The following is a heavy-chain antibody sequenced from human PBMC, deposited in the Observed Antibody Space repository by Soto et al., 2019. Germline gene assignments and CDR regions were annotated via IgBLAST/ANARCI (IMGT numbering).Heavy chain of an antibody. Sequence: GGSLRLSCVASGLTFSRHAMAWVRQAPGKGLEWVSTITANSGSSDYGDSVKGRFTISRDNAGSTLFLQMNSLRVEDTATYYCAKSPEWPNRYFDYWGQGTLVTVSS. V-gene: IGHV3-23*01. J-gene: IGHJ4*02. CDR2: ITANSGSS. CDR3: AKSPEWPNRYFDY. CDR1: GLTFSRHA. D-gene: IGHD3-3*01.